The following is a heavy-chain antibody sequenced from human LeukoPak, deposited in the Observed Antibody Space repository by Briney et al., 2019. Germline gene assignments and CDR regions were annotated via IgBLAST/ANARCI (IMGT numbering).Heavy chain of an antibody. V-gene: IGHV3-23*01. Sequence: GGSLRLSCAASGFTFTDYAMSWVRQAPGRGLEWVSNISPGGSTNYADSVKGRFTISRDNYKNTMYLQMNSLRAEDTAVYYCAKRSGSGGPFDYWGQGILVTVSS. CDR3: AKRSGSGGPFDY. J-gene: IGHJ4*02. D-gene: IGHD3-10*01. CDR1: GFTFTDYA. CDR2: ISPGGST.